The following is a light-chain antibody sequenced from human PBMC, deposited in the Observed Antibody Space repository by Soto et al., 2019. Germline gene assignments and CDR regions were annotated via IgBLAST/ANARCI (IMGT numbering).Light chain of an antibody. CDR3: QQYGSSPPIT. CDR1: QSVTSSY. V-gene: IGKV3-20*01. J-gene: IGKJ5*01. CDR2: AAS. Sequence: IVLTQSPGTLSLSPGERATLSCRASQSVTSSYLAWYQQKPGQAPRLLIYAASSRATGIPDRFSGSESGTDFTLTISRLEPEDFAVYYCQQYGSSPPITFGQGTRLEIK.